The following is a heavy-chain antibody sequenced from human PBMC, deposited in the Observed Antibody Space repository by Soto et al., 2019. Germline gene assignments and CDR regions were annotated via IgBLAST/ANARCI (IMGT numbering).Heavy chain of an antibody. CDR2: ISGSGGST. V-gene: IGHV3-23*01. CDR3: AKDLGIVVVVAAPGRYYGTDV. D-gene: IGHD2-15*01. Sequence: PGGSLRLSCAASGFTFSSYAMSWVRQAPGKGLEWVSAISGSGGSTYYADSVKGRFTISRDNSKNTLYLQMNSLRAEDTAVYYCAKDLGIVVVVAAPGRYYGTDVWGQGTTVTVSS. J-gene: IGHJ6*02. CDR1: GFTFSSYA.